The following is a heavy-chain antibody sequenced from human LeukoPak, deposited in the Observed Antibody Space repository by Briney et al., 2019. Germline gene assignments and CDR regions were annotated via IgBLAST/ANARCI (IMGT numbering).Heavy chain of an antibody. J-gene: IGHJ6*03. V-gene: IGHV4-4*09. CDR2: IYTSGST. CDR3: ARAVVPAAYYNYYYMDV. D-gene: IGHD2-2*01. CDR1: GGSISSYY. Sequence: SETLSLTCTVSGGSISSYYWSWIRQPPGKGLEWIGYIYTSGSTNYNPSLKSRVTISVDTSKNQFSLKLSSVTAADTAVYYCARAVVPAAYYNYYYMDVWGKGTTVTVSS.